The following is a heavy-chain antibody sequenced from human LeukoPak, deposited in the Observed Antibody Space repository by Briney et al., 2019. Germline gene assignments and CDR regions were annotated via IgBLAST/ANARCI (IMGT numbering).Heavy chain of an antibody. V-gene: IGHV1-69*04. CDR2: IIPILGIA. CDR1: GGTFSSYA. Sequence: SVKVSCKASGGTFSSYAISWVRQAPGQGLEWMGRIIPILGIANYAQKFQSRVTITADKSTSTAYMELSSLRSEDTAVYYCARWAPGGRPDIWGQGTMVTVSS. CDR3: ARWAPGGRPDI. J-gene: IGHJ3*02. D-gene: IGHD1-14*01.